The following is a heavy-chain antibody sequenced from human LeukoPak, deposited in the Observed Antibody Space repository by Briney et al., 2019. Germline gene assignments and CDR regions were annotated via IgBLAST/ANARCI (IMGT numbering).Heavy chain of an antibody. D-gene: IGHD2-15*01. CDR2: IWDDGSNK. J-gene: IGHJ4*02. CDR3: ARNILNCSGGSCYSYYFDY. CDR1: GFTFSSYG. Sequence: GRSLRLSCAASGFTFSSYGMHWVRQAPGKGLEWVAVIWDDGSNKYYADSVKGRFTISRDNSKNSLYLQMNSLRAEDTAVYYCARNILNCSGGSCYSYYFDYWGQATLVTV. V-gene: IGHV3-33*01.